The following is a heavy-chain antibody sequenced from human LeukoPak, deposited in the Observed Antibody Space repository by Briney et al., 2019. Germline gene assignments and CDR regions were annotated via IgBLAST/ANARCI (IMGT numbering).Heavy chain of an antibody. CDR2: INNDGTAT. CDR3: AKAGRGYSYGYFGYMDV. J-gene: IGHJ6*03. CDR1: GFTFSAYW. V-gene: IGHV3-74*01. D-gene: IGHD5-18*01. Sequence: GSLRLSCAASGFTFSAYWMHWVRQVPGKGLVWVSRINNDGTATFFADSVKGRFTISRDNSKNTLYLQMNSLRAEDTAVYYCAKAGRGYSYGYFGYMDVWGKGTTVTVSS.